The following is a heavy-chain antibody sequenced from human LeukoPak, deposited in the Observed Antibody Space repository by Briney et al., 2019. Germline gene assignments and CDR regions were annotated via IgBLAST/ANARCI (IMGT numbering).Heavy chain of an antibody. D-gene: IGHD4-17*01. Sequence: SETLSLTCTVSGGSISSGSYYWSWIRQPAGKGLEWIGRIYTSGSTNYNPSLKSRVTISVDTSKNQFSLKLSSVTAADTAVYYCARTDYGDYYYYYMDVWGKGTTVTISS. J-gene: IGHJ6*03. CDR3: ARTDYGDYYYYYMDV. CDR2: IYTSGST. CDR1: GGSISSGSYY. V-gene: IGHV4-61*02.